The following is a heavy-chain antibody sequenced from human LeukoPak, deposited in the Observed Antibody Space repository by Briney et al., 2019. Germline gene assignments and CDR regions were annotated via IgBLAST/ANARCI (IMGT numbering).Heavy chain of an antibody. J-gene: IGHJ5*02. CDR3: ARDLLWFGEFVGWFDP. CDR2: IIPIFGTA. V-gene: IGHV1-69*05. Sequence: SVKVSCKASGGTFSSYAISWVRQAPGQGLEWMGRIIPIFGTANYAQKFQGRVTITTDGSTSTAYMELSSLRSEDTAVYYCARDLLWFGEFVGWFDPWGQGTLVTVSS. D-gene: IGHD3-10*01. CDR1: GGTFSSYA.